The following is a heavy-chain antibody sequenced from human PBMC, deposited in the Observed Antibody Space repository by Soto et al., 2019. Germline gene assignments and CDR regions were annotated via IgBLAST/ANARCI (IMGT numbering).Heavy chain of an antibody. J-gene: IGHJ5*02. CDR3: ARGGIRGVSWNWFET. V-gene: IGHV3-13*04. Sequence: EVQLVESGGGLVQPGGSLRLSCAASGFTFSRHDMHWVRQVTGKGLEWVSGIDSAGDAKYPASVKGRVTISSENAKNSLYLQMNSLGAGDTAVYYCARGGIRGVSWNWFETWGQGTLVTVSS. D-gene: IGHD3-10*01. CDR1: GFTFSRHD. CDR2: IDSAGDA.